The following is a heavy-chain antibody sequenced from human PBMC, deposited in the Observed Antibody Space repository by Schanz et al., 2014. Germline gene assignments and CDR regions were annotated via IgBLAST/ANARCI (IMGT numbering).Heavy chain of an antibody. CDR1: GFTFSSYA. J-gene: IGHJ4*02. CDR3: ARDHTTESYYSAGPPIDY. D-gene: IGHD1-26*01. Sequence: QVQLVESGGGLVKPGGSLRLSCAASGFTFSSYAMSWIRQPPGRGLEWVSYIGNGGVTIYYADSVKGRFTISRDNSKNTLFLQMNSLRAEDTAVYYCARDHTTESYYSAGPPIDYWGQGTLLTVSS. CDR2: IGNGGVTI. V-gene: IGHV3-11*04.